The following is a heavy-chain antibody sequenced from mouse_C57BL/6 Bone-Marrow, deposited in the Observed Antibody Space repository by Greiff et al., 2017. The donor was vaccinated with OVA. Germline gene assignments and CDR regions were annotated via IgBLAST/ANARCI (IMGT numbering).Heavy chain of an antibody. CDR3: ARHRGHYGSSYGYFDV. D-gene: IGHD1-1*01. J-gene: IGHJ1*03. Sequence: EVKVVESGGGLVQPGESLKLSCESNEYEFPSHDMSWVRKTPEKRLELVAAINSDGGSTYYPDTMERRFIISRDNTKKTLYLQMSSLRSEDTALYYCARHRGHYGSSYGYFDVWGTGTTVTVSS. CDR2: INSDGGST. V-gene: IGHV5-2*01. CDR1: EYEFPSHD.